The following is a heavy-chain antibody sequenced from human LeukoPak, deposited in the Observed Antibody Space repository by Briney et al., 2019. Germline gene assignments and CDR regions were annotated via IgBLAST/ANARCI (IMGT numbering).Heavy chain of an antibody. CDR2: IHDSGTT. CDR1: GGSISSFY. Sequence: KPSETLSLTCTVSGGSISSFYWTWIRQPPGKGLEWIGDIHDSGTTNSNPSHKSRVTISLDTSRNQFSLKLTSVTAADTAVYYFARLYGYTYGHGGMDVWGQGATVTVSS. V-gene: IGHV4-59*08. J-gene: IGHJ6*01. D-gene: IGHD5-18*01. CDR3: ARLYGYTYGHGGMDV.